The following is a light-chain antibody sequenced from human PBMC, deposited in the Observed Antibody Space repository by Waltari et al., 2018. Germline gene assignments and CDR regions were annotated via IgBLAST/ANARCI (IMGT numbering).Light chain of an antibody. J-gene: IGKJ1*01. CDR3: RQRNAWPRT. CDR2: DAS. V-gene: IGKV3-11*01. Sequence: EIFLTQYPATLSVSAGERAALSCRASQSVGTSLAWYQHRAGQAPRLLSYDASKRAAGSPAVFSGRGSGTDFTLVIDTLEPEDCAVYDCRQRNAWPRTFGQGTKVEI. CDR1: QSVGTS.